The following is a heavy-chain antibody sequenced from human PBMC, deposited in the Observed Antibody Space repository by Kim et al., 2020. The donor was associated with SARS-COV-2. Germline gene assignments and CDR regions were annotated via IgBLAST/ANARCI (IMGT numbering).Heavy chain of an antibody. V-gene: IGHV3-48*03. CDR3: ATDSWAGATRPFDY. CDR2: ISSSGSTI. CDR1: GFTFSSYE. J-gene: IGHJ4*02. Sequence: GGSLRLSCAASGFTFSSYEMNWVRQAPGKGLEWVSYISSSGSTIYYADSVKGRFTISRDNAKNSLYLQMNSLRAEDTAVYYCATDSWAGATRPFDYWGQGTLVTVPS. D-gene: IGHD1-26*01.